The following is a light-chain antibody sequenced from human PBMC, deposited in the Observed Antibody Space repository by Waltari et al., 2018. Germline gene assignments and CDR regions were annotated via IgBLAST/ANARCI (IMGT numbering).Light chain of an antibody. CDR2: DAS. CDR3: HVRSNWPPVT. J-gene: IGKJ4*01. Sequence: EIVLTQSPATLSLSPGERATHSCRASQSVNEYLAWYQQIPGQAPRLLIYDASNRATGIPARFSGSGSGTDFTLTISSLEPEDFAIYYCHVRSNWPPVTFGGGTKVEIK. CDR1: QSVNEY. V-gene: IGKV3-11*01.